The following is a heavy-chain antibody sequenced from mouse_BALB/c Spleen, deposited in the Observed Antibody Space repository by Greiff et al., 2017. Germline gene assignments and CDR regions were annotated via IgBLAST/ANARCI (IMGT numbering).Heavy chain of an antibody. J-gene: IGHJ4*01. Sequence: VQLQQPGAELVKPGASVKLSCKASGYTFTSYYMHWVKQRPGQGLEWIGGINPSNGGTNYNEKFKSKATLTVDKSSSTAYMQLSSLTSEDSAVYYCTSSRRYYSMDYWGQGTSVTVSS. CDR2: INPSNGGT. V-gene: IGHV1S81*02. CDR1: GYTFTSYY. CDR3: TSSRRYYSMDY.